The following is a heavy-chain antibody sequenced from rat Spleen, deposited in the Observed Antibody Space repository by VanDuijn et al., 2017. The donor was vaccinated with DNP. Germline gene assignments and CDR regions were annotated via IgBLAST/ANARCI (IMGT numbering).Heavy chain of an antibody. J-gene: IGHJ2*01. CDR1: GFTFSNSD. Sequence: EVQLVESGGGSVQPGRSLKLSCAASGFTFSNSDMAWVRQAPKKGLEWVATISTSGGSTHYRDSVKGRFTISRDNAKSTLYLQMNSLRSEDMATYYCIRWNSGHFDYWGQGVMVTVSS. CDR2: ISTSGGST. V-gene: IGHV5-46*01. CDR3: IRWNSGHFDY. D-gene: IGHD4-3*01.